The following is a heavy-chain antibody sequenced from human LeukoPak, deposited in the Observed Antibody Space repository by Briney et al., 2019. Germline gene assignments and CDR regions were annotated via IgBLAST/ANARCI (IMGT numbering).Heavy chain of an antibody. Sequence: ASVKVSCKASGYTFTGYYMHWVRQAPGQGLEWMGWINPNSGGTNYAQKFQGRVTMTRDTSISTAYMELSRLRSDATAVYYCARAAGGIRGYSYGTSFDYWGQGPLVTVSS. CDR3: ARAAGGIRGYSYGTSFDY. V-gene: IGHV1-2*02. D-gene: IGHD5-18*01. CDR1: GYTFTGYY. J-gene: IGHJ4*02. CDR2: INPNSGGT.